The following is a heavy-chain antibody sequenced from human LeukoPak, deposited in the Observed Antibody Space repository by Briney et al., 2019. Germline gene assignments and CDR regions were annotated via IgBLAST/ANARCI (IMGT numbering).Heavy chain of an antibody. Sequence: ASVKVSCKASGYTFTSYYMHWVRQAPGQGLEWMGIINPSGGSTSYAQKFQGRVTMTRDTSTSTAYMELSSLRSEDTAVYYCARPAATVTTPGDAFDIWGQGTMVTVSS. V-gene: IGHV1-46*01. CDR2: INPSGGST. CDR1: GYTFTSYY. CDR3: ARPAATVTTPGDAFDI. J-gene: IGHJ3*02. D-gene: IGHD4-17*01.